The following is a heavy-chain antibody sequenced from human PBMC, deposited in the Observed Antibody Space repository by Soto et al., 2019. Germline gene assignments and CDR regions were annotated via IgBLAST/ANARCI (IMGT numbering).Heavy chain of an antibody. CDR3: AIFSLWFGQVVAFDF. D-gene: IGHD3-10*01. CDR2: IYYSGST. CDR1: GGSLSSGGYY. Sequence: PSENLSLTCTVSGGSLSSGGYYWSWIRQHPGKGLEWIGYIYYSGSTYYNPSLKSRVTISVDTSKNQFSLKLSSVTAADTAVYYCAIFSLWFGQVVAFDFWAQGSMVT. J-gene: IGHJ3*01. V-gene: IGHV4-31*03.